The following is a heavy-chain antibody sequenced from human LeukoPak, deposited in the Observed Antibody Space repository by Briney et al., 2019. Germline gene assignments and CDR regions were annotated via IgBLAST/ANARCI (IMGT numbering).Heavy chain of an antibody. CDR1: GFTFSSYS. J-gene: IGHJ4*02. V-gene: IGHV3-21*01. CDR2: ISSRSSYI. Sequence: PGGSLRLSCAASGFTFSSYSMNWVRQAPGEGLEWVSCISSRSSYIDYADSVKGRFTISRDNAKNSLYLQMNSLRAEDTAVYYCARDHRDGFLDYWGQGTLVTVSS. D-gene: IGHD5-24*01. CDR3: ARDHRDGFLDY.